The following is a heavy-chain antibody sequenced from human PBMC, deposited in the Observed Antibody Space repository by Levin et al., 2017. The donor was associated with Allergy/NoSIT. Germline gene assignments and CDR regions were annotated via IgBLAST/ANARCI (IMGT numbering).Heavy chain of an antibody. Sequence: SETLSLTCTVSGGSISSSTSYWGWIRQAPGKGLEWIGSIYNSGSTYYNPSLKSRVTTSVDTSKNQFSLKLSSVTAADTAVSYCARQCYDIMTGYYNFDYWGQGTLVTVCS. CDR3: ARQCYDIMTGYYNFDY. D-gene: IGHD3-9*01. V-gene: IGHV4-39*01. J-gene: IGHJ4*02. CDR2: IYNSGST. CDR1: GGSISSSTSY.